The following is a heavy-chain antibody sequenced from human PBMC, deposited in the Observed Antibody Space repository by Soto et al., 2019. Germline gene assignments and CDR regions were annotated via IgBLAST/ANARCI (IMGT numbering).Heavy chain of an antibody. CDR1: GGTFSSYA. J-gene: IGHJ5*02. CDR3: ARGAGAHSSGYYYDLLDP. V-gene: IGHV1-69*13. CDR2: IIPIFGTA. Sequence: SVKVSCKASGGTFSSYAISWVRQAPGQGLEWMGGIIPIFGTANYAQKFQGRVTITADESTSTAYMELSSLRSEDTAVYYCARGAGAHSSGYYYDLLDPWGQGTLVTVSS. D-gene: IGHD3-22*01.